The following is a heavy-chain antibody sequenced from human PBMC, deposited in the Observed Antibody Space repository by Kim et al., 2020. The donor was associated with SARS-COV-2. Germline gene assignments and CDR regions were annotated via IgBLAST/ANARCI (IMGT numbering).Heavy chain of an antibody. CDR3: ARALPGHSGTLDY. CDR2: IGTAGDT. D-gene: IGHD1-26*01. Sequence: GGSLRLSCAASGFTFSNYDVHWVRQPTGKGLEWVSAIGTAGDTYYPGSVKGRFTISRENAENSLYLQMNSLRAGDTAVYYCARALPGHSGTLDYWGQGTLVTVSS. V-gene: IGHV3-13*04. J-gene: IGHJ4*02. CDR1: GFTFSNYD.